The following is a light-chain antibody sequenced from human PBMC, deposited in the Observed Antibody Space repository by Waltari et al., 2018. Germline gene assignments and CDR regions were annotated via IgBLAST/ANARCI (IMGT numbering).Light chain of an antibody. V-gene: IGLV2-11*01. J-gene: IGLJ3*02. CDR2: DVS. CDR3: CSYAGSYTVV. CDR1: SSDVGGYNY. Sequence: QSALTQPRSVSGSPGQSVTISCTGTSSDVGGYNYVSWYQQHPGTAPKLMIYDVSKRPSGVPDRFAGSKSGNTAPLTISGLQAEDEADYYCCSYAGSYTVVFGGGTKLTVL.